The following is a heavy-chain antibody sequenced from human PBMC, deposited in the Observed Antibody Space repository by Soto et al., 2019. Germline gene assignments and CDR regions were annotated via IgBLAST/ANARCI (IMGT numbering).Heavy chain of an antibody. CDR1: GGSISSYY. D-gene: IGHD3-22*01. CDR2: IYYSGST. Sequence: QVQLQESGPGLVKPSETLSLTCTVSGGSISSYYWSWIRQPPGKGLEWIGYIYYSGSTNYNPSLEGRVSISVDTSKHQFSLTLSSVTAADKAVYYCARGSTYYYDSSGYYVRQLTHWYFDLWGRGTLVTVSS. CDR3: ARGSTYYYDSSGYYVRQLTHWYFDL. V-gene: IGHV4-59*08. J-gene: IGHJ2*01.